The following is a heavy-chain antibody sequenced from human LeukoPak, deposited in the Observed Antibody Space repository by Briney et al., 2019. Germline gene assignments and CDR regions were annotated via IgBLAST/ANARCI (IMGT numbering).Heavy chain of an antibody. CDR1: GFTFSSYA. J-gene: IGHJ4*02. CDR2: ISGSGGST. V-gene: IGHV3-23*01. CDR3: AKGSSGYSGYAALAGY. D-gene: IGHD5-12*01. Sequence: GGSLRLSCAASGFTFSSYAMSWVRQAPGKGLEWVSAISGSGGSTYYADSVKGRFTTSRDNSKNTLYLQMNSLRAEDTAVYYCAKGSSGYSGYAALAGYWGQGTLVTVSS.